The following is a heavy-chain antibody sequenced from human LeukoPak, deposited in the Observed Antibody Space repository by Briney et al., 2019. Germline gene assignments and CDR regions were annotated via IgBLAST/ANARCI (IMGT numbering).Heavy chain of an antibody. J-gene: IGHJ3*02. CDR1: GFTFSDAW. CDR2: IRLDGSEN. CDR3: ARRARYCTSTSCDPIGAFDI. V-gene: IGHV3-7*01. D-gene: IGHD2-2*01. Sequence: PGGSLRLSCEGSGFTFSDAWMNWVRQAPGKGLDWVANIRLDGSENYYVDSVRGRFTISRDNAKNSLYLQMNSLRAEDTAVYYCARRARYCTSTSCDPIGAFDIWGQGTMVTVSS.